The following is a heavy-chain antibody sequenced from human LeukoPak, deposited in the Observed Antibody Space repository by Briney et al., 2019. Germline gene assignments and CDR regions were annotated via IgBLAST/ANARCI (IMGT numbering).Heavy chain of an antibody. D-gene: IGHD6-13*01. CDR2: IYYSGST. J-gene: IGHJ1*01. Sequence: SETLSLTCTVSGGSISSYYWSWVRQPPGKGLEWIGYIYYSGSTNYNPSLTSRVTISVDTCKNQFSLKLSSVTAADTAVYDCARAAYSSSQYIQHWGQGTLVTVSS. CDR3: ARAAYSSSQYIQH. V-gene: IGHV4-59*01. CDR1: GGSISSYY.